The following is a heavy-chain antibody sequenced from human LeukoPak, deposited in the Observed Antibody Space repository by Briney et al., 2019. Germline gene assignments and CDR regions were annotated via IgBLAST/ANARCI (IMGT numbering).Heavy chain of an antibody. D-gene: IGHD6-13*01. J-gene: IGHJ6*02. V-gene: IGHV4-31*03. Sequence: PSETLSLTCTVSGGSISSGGYYWSWIRQHPGKGLEWIGYIYYSGSTYYNPSLKSRVTISVDTSKNQFSLKLSSVTAADTAVYYCAREGWVPVGAAAGPSYYYYGMDVWGQGTTVTVSS. CDR1: GGSISSGGYY. CDR2: IYYSGST. CDR3: AREGWVPVGAAAGPSYYYYGMDV.